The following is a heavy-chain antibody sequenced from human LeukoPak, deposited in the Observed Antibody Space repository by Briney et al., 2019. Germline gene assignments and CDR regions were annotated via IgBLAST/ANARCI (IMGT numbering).Heavy chain of an antibody. CDR2: IYHSGST. CDR1: GFTVRSNY. D-gene: IGHD1-14*01. J-gene: IGHJ4*02. V-gene: IGHV4-4*02. Sequence: KAGGSLRLSCAASGFTVRSNYMSWVRQPPGKGLEWIGEIYHSGSTNYNPSLKSRITISVDKSKNQVSLNLSSVTAADTAVHYCATSTVMNHYCFDYWAQGTLVTVSS. CDR3: ATSTVMNHYCFDY.